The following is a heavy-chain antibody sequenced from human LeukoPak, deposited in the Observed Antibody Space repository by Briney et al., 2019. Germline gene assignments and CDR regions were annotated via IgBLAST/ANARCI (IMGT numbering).Heavy chain of an antibody. Sequence: GRSLRLSCAASGFTFDDYAMHWVRQAPGKGLEWVSGISWNSGSIGYADSVKGRFTISRDNAKNSLYLQMNSLRAEDTAVYYCARDLHYYGSGSYYSFDYWGQGTLVTVSS. CDR1: GFTFDDYA. J-gene: IGHJ4*02. CDR3: ARDLHYYGSGSYYSFDY. D-gene: IGHD3-10*01. V-gene: IGHV3-9*01. CDR2: ISWNSGSI.